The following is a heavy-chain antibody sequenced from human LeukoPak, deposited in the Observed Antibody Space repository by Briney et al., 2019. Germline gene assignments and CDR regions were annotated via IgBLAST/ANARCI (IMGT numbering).Heavy chain of an antibody. V-gene: IGHV3-48*03. CDR2: ISSSVTTK. D-gene: IGHD2/OR15-2a*01. CDR3: ARVLHSPGY. J-gene: IGHJ4*02. CDR1: GFTFSDYE. Sequence: PGGSLRLSCAASGFTFSDYEMNWVRQAPGKGLEWVSYISSSVTTKYYADSVKGRFTISRDNAEHSLYLQMDSLRAEDSAVYYCARVLHSPGYWGQGTLVSVSS.